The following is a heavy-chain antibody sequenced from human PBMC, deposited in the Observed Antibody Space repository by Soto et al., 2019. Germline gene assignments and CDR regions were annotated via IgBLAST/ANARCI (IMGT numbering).Heavy chain of an antibody. D-gene: IGHD3-3*01. J-gene: IGHJ6*02. CDR2: INHSGST. CDR3: ARGRSGSHYYYYYGMDV. V-gene: IGHV4-34*01. CDR1: GGSFSGYY. Sequence: SSETLSLTCAVYGGSFSGYYWSWIRQPPGKGLEWIGEINHSGSTNYNPSLKSRVTISVDTSKNQFSLKLSSVTAADTAVYYCARGRSGSHYYYYYGMDVWGQGTTVTVS.